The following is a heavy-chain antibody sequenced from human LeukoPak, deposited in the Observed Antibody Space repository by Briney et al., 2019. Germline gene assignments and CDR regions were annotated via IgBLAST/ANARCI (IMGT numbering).Heavy chain of an antibody. Sequence: PSETLSLTCAVSGGSISRSSYFRGWIRQLPGKGLEWIGSIYYSGYTYYNPSLTSRVTISVDTTKHQFSLKLTSVTAADTAVYYCARQETLSSSWHLSSAFDIWGQGTMVTVSS. D-gene: IGHD6-13*01. CDR2: IYYSGYT. CDR3: ARQETLSSSWHLSSAFDI. CDR1: GGSISRSSYF. V-gene: IGHV4-39*01. J-gene: IGHJ3*02.